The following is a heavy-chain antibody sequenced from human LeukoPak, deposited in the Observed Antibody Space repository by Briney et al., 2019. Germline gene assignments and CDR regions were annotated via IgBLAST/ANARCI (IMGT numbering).Heavy chain of an antibody. V-gene: IGHV3-21*01. J-gene: IGHJ5*02. CDR1: GFTFSAYN. Sequence: GGSLRLSCAASGFTFSAYNMNWVRRTPGKGLEWVSSITTSSSYMFYADSVRGRFTISRDNAKNSLFLQMNSLRDEDTAMYFCASSYGSQSCSGQYNWFNPWGQGTLVTVSS. CDR3: ASSYGSQSCSGQYNWFNP. D-gene: IGHD3-10*01. CDR2: ITTSSSYM.